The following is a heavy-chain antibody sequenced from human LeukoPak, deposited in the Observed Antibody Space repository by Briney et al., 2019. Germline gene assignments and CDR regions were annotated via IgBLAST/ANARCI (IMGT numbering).Heavy chain of an antibody. CDR2: IDWDDDK. V-gene: IGHV2-70*18. J-gene: IGHJ6*02. D-gene: IGHD3-10*01. CDR3: ARMRFGESYGMDV. Sequence: TLSLACTVSSGSVNSYYWSWIRQPPGKALEWLALIDWDDDKYYSTSLKTRLTISKDTSKNQVVLTMTNMDPVDTATYYCARMRFGESYGMDVWGQGTTVTVSS. CDR1: SGSVNSYY.